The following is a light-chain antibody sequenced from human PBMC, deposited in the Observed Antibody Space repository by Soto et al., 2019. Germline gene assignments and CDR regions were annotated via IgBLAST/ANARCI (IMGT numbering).Light chain of an antibody. V-gene: IGKV3-15*01. CDR3: QQYNSWPRT. J-gene: IGKJ1*01. Sequence: EFVLTQSPGTLSLSPGERATLSCRASQTVRNNYLAWYQQKPGQAPRLLVYGASTRATTIPARFSGSGSGTEFTLSISSLQSEDFAVYYCQQYNSWPRTFGQGTKVDIK. CDR1: QTVRNN. CDR2: GAS.